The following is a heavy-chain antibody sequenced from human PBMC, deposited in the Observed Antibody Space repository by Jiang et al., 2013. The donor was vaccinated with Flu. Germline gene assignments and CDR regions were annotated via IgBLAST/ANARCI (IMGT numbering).Heavy chain of an antibody. CDR3: AKDRGHCSGGSCYRFDF. J-gene: IGHJ4*02. Sequence: VQLLESGGGVVQPGRSLRLSCAASGFTFSSYGMHWVRQAPGKGLEWVAAISYDGTNKYYADSVKGRLTISRDNSKNMLYLQMNSLRDEDTAVYYCAKDRGHCSGGSCYRFDFWGQGTLVTVSS. CDR2: ISYDGTNK. V-gene: IGHV3-30*18. D-gene: IGHD2-15*01. CDR1: GFTFSSYG.